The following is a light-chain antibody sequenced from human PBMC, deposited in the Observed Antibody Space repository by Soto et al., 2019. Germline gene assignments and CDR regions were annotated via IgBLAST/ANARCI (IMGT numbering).Light chain of an antibody. V-gene: IGLV4-69*01. CDR1: SGHSSYA. Sequence: HPVLTQSPSASASLGASVKLTCTLSSGHSSYAIAWHQQQPEKGPRYLMKLNSDGSHSKGDGIPDRLSGSSSGAERYLTISSLQSEDEADYYCQTWGTGIHYVFGTGTKLTVL. J-gene: IGLJ1*01. CDR3: QTWGTGIHYV. CDR2: LNSDGSH.